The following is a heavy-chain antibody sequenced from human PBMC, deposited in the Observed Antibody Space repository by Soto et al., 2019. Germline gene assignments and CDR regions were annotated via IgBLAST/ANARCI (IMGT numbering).Heavy chain of an antibody. Sequence: SETLSLTCGVSGFSISNNTWLTWFLQRPGKGLEWGGDMYHTGITNYSPSLKSRVTISVDKSKNQCSLKMTSVTAADTTVYYCARFSSSGLYYFFGMDVWGQGTTVNIFS. CDR1: GFSISNNTW. J-gene: IGHJ6*02. D-gene: IGHD6-13*01. CDR3: ARFSSSGLYYFFGMDV. V-gene: IGHV4-4*02. CDR2: MYHTGIT.